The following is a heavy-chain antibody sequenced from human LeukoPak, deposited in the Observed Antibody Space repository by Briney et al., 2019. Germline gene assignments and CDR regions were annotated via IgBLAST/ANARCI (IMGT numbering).Heavy chain of an antibody. CDR3: AKGVVGYYYDSSGLDY. CDR1: GFTFDDYT. V-gene: IGHV3-43*01. Sequence: GGSLRLSCAASGFTFDDYTMHWVRQAPGKGLEWVSLISWDGGSTYYADSVKGRFTISRDNSKNSLYLQMNSLRTEDTALYYCAKGVVGYYYDSSGLDYWGQGTLVTVSS. J-gene: IGHJ4*02. D-gene: IGHD3-22*01. CDR2: ISWDGGST.